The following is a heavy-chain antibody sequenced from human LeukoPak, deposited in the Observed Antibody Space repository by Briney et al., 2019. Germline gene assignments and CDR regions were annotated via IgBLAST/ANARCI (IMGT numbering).Heavy chain of an antibody. CDR3: ASGYSYGKVDY. J-gene: IGHJ4*02. CDR2: ISSSGSTI. D-gene: IGHD5-18*01. V-gene: IGHV3-48*03. CDR1: RVTSSRYE. Sequence: GSLRHSCAPPRVTSSRYEMNWVPPGLGRGLEWVSYISSSGSTIYYADTVKCRFTISRDNAKNSLYLQMNSLRAEDTAVYYCASGYSYGKVDYWGEGTLVTVSS.